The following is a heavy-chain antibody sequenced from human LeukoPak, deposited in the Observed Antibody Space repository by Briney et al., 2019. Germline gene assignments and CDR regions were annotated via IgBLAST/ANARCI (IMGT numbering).Heavy chain of an antibody. CDR2: ISSSGSYM. V-gene: IGHV3-21*01. D-gene: IGHD6-6*01. J-gene: IGHJ4*02. Sequence: KTGGSLRLSCAASGFTFSSYSMNWVRQAPGKGLEWVSSISSSGSYMYYAGSVKGRFTISRDNAKNSLYLQMNSLRAEDTAVYYCASGARPIDYWGQGTLVTVSS. CDR1: GFTFSSYS. CDR3: ASGARPIDY.